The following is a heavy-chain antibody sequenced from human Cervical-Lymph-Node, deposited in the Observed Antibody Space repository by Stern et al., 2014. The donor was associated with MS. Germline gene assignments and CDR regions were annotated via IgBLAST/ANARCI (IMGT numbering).Heavy chain of an antibody. J-gene: IGHJ3*02. Sequence: QLQLQESGPGLVKPSETLSLTCTVSGGSVNSGNSYWNWIRQPPGKGLEWIGYIYYSGSTNYNPSLKSRVTISLDTSKNQFSLKLSSVTAADTAVYYCASPVYYGVSTPGYDAFDIWGQGTMVTVSS. D-gene: IGHD4-17*01. CDR2: IYYSGST. CDR3: ASPVYYGVSTPGYDAFDI. CDR1: GGSVNSGNSY. V-gene: IGHV4-61*01.